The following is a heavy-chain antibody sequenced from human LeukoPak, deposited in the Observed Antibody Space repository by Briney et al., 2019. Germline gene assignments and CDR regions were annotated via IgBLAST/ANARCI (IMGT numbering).Heavy chain of an antibody. Sequence: GASVEVSCKASGYTFTGYYMHWVRQAPGQGLEWMGWINPNSGGTNYAQKFQGRVTMTRDTSISTAYMELSRLRSDDTAVYYCARARSKIVVVTNDAFDIWGQGTMVTVSS. D-gene: IGHD3-22*01. V-gene: IGHV1-2*02. J-gene: IGHJ3*02. CDR3: ARARSKIVVVTNDAFDI. CDR1: GYTFTGYY. CDR2: INPNSGGT.